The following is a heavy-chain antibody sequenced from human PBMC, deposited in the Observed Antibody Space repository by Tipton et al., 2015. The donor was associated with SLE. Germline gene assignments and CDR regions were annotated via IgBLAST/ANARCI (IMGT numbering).Heavy chain of an antibody. Sequence: LRLSCNVSGGSISSYYWSWIRQPPGKGLEWIGYMYYSGSTNYNPSLKSRVTISVDTSKNQFSLKLSSVTAADTAVYYCARGSAAAVGGAFDIWGQGTMVTVSS. CDR2: MYYSGST. V-gene: IGHV4-59*01. CDR1: GGSISSYY. CDR3: ARGSAAAVGGAFDI. D-gene: IGHD6-13*01. J-gene: IGHJ3*02.